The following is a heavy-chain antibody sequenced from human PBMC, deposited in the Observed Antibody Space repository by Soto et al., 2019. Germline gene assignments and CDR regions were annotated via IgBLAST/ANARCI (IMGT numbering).Heavy chain of an antibody. D-gene: IGHD3-10*01. CDR2: IYYSGST. Sequence: ASETLSLTCTVSGGSISSGGYYWSWIRQHPGKGLEWIGYIYYSGSTYYNPSLKSRVTISVDTSKNQFSLKLSSVTAADTAVYYCSITMVRGVMDVWGQGTTVTVSS. CDR3: SITMVRGVMDV. J-gene: IGHJ6*02. CDR1: GGSISSGGYY. V-gene: IGHV4-31*03.